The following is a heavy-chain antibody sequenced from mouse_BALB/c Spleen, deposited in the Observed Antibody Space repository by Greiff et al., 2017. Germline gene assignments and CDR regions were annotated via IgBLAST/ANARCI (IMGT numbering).Heavy chain of an antibody. CDR1: GYTFSSYW. CDR2: ILPGSGST. J-gene: IGHJ3*01. Sequence: QVQLKESGAELMKPGASVKISCKATGYTFSSYWIEWVKQRPGHGLEWIGEILPGSGSTNYNEKFKGKATFTADTSSNTAYMQLSSLTSEDSAVYYCADGLDYYGSSYGFAYWGQGTLVTVSA. D-gene: IGHD1-1*01. V-gene: IGHV1-9*01. CDR3: ADGLDYYGSSYGFAY.